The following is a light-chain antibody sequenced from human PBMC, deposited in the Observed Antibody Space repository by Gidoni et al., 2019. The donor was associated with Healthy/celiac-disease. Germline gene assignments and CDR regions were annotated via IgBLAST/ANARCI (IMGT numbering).Light chain of an antibody. CDR2: QDS. V-gene: IGLV3-1*01. Sequence: SYELTQPPSVSVSPGQTASITCSGDKLGDKYACWYQQKPGQSPVLVIYQDSKRPSGIPERLSGANSGNTATLTISGTQARDEADYDCQAWDSSTVVFGGGTKLTVL. CDR1: KLGDKY. CDR3: QAWDSSTVV. J-gene: IGLJ2*01.